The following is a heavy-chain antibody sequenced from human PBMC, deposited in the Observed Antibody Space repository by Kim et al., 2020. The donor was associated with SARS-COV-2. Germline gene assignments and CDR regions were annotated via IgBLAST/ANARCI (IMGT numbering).Heavy chain of an antibody. J-gene: IGHJ4*02. V-gene: IGHV3-74*03. Sequence: SSTKYADSVNGRFTISRDNAKNTLYLQMNSLRAEDTAVYYCARTDYSFENWGQGTLVTVSS. D-gene: IGHD3-16*01. CDR2: SST. CDR3: ARTDYSFEN.